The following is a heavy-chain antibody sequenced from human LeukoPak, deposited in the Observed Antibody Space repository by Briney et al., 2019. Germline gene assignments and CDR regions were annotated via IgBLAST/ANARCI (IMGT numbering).Heavy chain of an antibody. Sequence: GGSLRLSCAASGFTFSSYSMNWVRQAPGKGLEWVSYISSSSSTIYYADSVKGRFTISRDNAKNSLFLQMNSLRAEDTAVYYCARDRLFAESRSYLLNYDFWSGYPADAFDIWGQGTMVTVSS. CDR3: ARDRLFAESRSYLLNYDFWSGYPADAFDI. J-gene: IGHJ3*02. CDR2: ISSSSSTI. D-gene: IGHD3-3*01. V-gene: IGHV3-48*04. CDR1: GFTFSSYS.